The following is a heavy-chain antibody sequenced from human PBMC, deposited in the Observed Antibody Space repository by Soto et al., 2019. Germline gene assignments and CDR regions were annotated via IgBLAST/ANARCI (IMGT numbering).Heavy chain of an antibody. D-gene: IGHD2-21*02. Sequence: ASVKVSCKASGYTFTSYYIHWARQAPGQGLEWMAMINPSGGRTKYAQIFQGRVTLTRDTSTGTVDMELSSLTSEDTAIYYCARGPSCGGDCYLFDYWGQGTQVTVSS. CDR1: GYTFTSYY. J-gene: IGHJ4*02. V-gene: IGHV1-46*01. CDR3: ARGPSCGGDCYLFDY. CDR2: INPSGGRT.